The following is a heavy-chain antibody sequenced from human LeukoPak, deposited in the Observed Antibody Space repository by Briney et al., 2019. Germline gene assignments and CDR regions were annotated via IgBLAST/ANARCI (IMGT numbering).Heavy chain of an antibody. J-gene: IGHJ4*02. CDR2: IKQDGSEK. V-gene: IGHV3-7*03. CDR1: GFTFSTYG. Sequence: PGGFLRLSCAASGFTFSTYGIHWVRQAPGKGLEWVANIKQDGSEKSYVESVRGRFTISRDNAKNSLYLQLNSLRAEDTALYYCARDNPPDYWGQGALVTVSS. CDR3: ARDNPPDY.